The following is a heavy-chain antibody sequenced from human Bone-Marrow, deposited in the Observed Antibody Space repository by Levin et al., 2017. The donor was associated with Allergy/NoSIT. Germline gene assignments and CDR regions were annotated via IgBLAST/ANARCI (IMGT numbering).Heavy chain of an antibody. D-gene: IGHD6-13*01. CDR3: AHRVKPGIAAAGVLGWFDP. Sequence: SGPTLVKPTQTLTLTCTFSGFSLSTSGVGVGWIRQPPGKALEWLALIYWNDDKRYSPSLKSRLTITKDTSKNQVVLTMTNMDPVDTATYYCAHRVKPGIAAAGVLGWFDPWGQGTLVTVSS. CDR1: GFSLSTSGVG. V-gene: IGHV2-5*01. J-gene: IGHJ5*02. CDR2: IYWNDDK.